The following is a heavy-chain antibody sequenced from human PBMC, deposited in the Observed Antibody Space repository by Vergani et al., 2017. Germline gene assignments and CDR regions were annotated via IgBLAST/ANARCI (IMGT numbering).Heavy chain of an antibody. CDR1: GFTFSSYA. Sequence: EVQLLESGGGLVQPGGSLRLSCAASGFTFSSYAMSWVRPTPGKGLEWVSAISGSGGSTYYADSVKGRLTIARDNSKNTLYLQMNSLRAEDTAVYYCARSRLGELSFGGFNYWGQGTLVTVSS. CDR3: ARSRLGELSFGGFNY. CDR2: ISGSGGST. J-gene: IGHJ4*02. V-gene: IGHV3-23*01. D-gene: IGHD3-16*02.